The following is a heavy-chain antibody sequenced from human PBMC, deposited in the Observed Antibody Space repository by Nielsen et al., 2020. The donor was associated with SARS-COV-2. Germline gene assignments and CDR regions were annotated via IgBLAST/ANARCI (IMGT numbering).Heavy chain of an antibody. D-gene: IGHD1-26*01. Sequence: GGSLRLSCAASGFTFSNAWMSWVRQAPGKGLEWVANIKQDGSEKYYVDSVKGRFTISRDNAKNSLYLQMNSLRAEDTAVYYCATDSGSYYVVDYWGQGTLVTVSS. J-gene: IGHJ4*02. CDR3: ATDSGSYYVVDY. V-gene: IGHV3-7*01. CDR2: IKQDGSEK. CDR1: GFTFSNAW.